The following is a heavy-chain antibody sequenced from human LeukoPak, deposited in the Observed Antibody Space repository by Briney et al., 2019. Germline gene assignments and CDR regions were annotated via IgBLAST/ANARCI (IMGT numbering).Heavy chain of an antibody. Sequence: GESLRLSCTASGFTFSDCDMNWFRQAPGKGLQWVSSISYMGDHRYYADSAKGRFTISRDNAKNSLYLQMDNLRADHTAVYYCGKAFPPLRVAAAGDYWGQGTLVTVSS. CDR1: GFTFSDCD. J-gene: IGHJ4*02. CDR2: ISYMGDHR. CDR3: GKAFPPLRVAAAGDY. V-gene: IGHV3-21*06. D-gene: IGHD6-25*01.